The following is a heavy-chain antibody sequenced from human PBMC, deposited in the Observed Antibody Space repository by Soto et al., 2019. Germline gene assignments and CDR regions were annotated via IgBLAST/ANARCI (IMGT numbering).Heavy chain of an antibody. CDR3: ASAAIAAAAVYGMDV. V-gene: IGHV1-3*05. CDR2: INAGNGNT. CDR1: GYTFTSYV. J-gene: IGHJ6*02. Sequence: QVQLVQSGAEEKKPGASVKVSCKASGYTFTSYVMHWVRQAPGQRLERMGWINAGNGNTKYSQKFQGRVTITRDTSASTAYMELSSLRSEDAAVYYCASAAIAAAAVYGMDVWGQGTTVTVSS. D-gene: IGHD6-13*01.